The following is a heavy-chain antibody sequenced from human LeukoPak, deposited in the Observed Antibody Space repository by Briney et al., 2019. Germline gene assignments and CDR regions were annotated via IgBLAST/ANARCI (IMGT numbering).Heavy chain of an antibody. Sequence: PSETLSLTCAAYGGSFSGYYWSWIRQPPGKGLEWIGEVNYSGSTNYNPSLKSRVTISVDTSKNQFSLKLSSVTAADTAVYYCARARPFFDYWGQGTLVTVSS. CDR1: GGSFSGYY. J-gene: IGHJ4*02. CDR3: ARARPFFDY. CDR2: VNYSGST. V-gene: IGHV4-34*01.